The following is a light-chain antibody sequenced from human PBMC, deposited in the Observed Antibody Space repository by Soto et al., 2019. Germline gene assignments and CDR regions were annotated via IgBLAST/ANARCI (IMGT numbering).Light chain of an antibody. Sequence: DIQMTQSPSSLSASVGDRVTITCRASQSISTYLNWYQYKPGKAPKVLIYAATSLQSGVPSRFSGSGSGTDFTLTISSLQPEDFATYYCQQSYSTPWTFGQGTKVDIK. CDR1: QSISTY. CDR3: QQSYSTPWT. J-gene: IGKJ1*01. CDR2: AAT. V-gene: IGKV1-39*01.